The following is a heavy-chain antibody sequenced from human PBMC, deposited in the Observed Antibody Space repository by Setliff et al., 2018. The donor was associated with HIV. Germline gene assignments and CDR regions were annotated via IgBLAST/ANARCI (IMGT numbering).Heavy chain of an antibody. D-gene: IGHD3-22*01. Sequence: ASVKVSCKASGGTFSSYAISWVRQAPGQGLEWMGGIIPILGIANYAQKFQGRVTMTRDTSTSTVYMELRSLRSEDSAVYYCVRAYDQDFQHWGQGTVVTVSS. V-gene: IGHV1-69*10. CDR3: VRAYDQDFQH. CDR1: GGTFSSYA. J-gene: IGHJ1*01. CDR2: IIPILGIA.